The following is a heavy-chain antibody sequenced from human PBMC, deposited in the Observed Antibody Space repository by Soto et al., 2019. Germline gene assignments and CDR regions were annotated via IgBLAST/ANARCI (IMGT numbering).Heavy chain of an antibody. Sequence: PSETLSLTCTVSGGSISSYYWSWIRQPPGKGLEWIGYIYYSGSTNYNPSLKSRVTISVDTSKNQFSLKLSSVTAADTAVYYCARDGSGDSSGYYFPNWFDPWGQGTRVTVSS. CDR1: GGSISSYY. V-gene: IGHV4-59*01. CDR2: IYYSGST. J-gene: IGHJ5*02. D-gene: IGHD3-22*01. CDR3: ARDGSGDSSGYYFPNWFDP.